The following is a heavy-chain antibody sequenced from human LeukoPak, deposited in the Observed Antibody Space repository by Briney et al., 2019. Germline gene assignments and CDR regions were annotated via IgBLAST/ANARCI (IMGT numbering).Heavy chain of an antibody. J-gene: IGHJ4*02. V-gene: IGHV1-69*05. CDR3: ARETLDSSGYYLFDY. CDR2: IIPMFGTA. Sequence: SVKVSCRASGGTFSSYASSWVRQAPGQGLEWMGGIIPMFGTANYAQKFQGRVTITTDESTSTAYMELSSLRSEDTAVYYCARETLDSSGYYLFDYWGQGTLVTVSS. CDR1: GGTFSSYA. D-gene: IGHD3-22*01.